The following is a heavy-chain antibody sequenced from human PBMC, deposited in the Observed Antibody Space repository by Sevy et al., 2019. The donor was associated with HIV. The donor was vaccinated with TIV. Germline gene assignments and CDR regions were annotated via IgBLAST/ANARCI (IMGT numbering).Heavy chain of an antibody. CDR3: ARAGSVGVPAARLYNWFDP. CDR1: GGSISSSNW. D-gene: IGHD2-2*01. Sequence: SETLSLTCAVSGGSISSSNWWRWVRQPPGKVLAWIGEIYNSGSTNYTPSLKSRVTISGDKSKNQFSLKLSSVTAADAAVYYWARAGSVGVPAARLYNWFDPWGQGTLVTVSS. V-gene: IGHV4-4*02. J-gene: IGHJ5*02. CDR2: IYNSGST.